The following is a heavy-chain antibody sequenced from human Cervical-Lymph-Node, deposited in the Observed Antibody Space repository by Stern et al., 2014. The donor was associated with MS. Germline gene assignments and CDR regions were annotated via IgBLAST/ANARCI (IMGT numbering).Heavy chain of an antibody. D-gene: IGHD2-15*01. CDR2: ILPIFGTT. CDR3: ARELPGNIVVAVAENWLDP. Sequence: QVQLVQSGAEVKKPGSSVKVSCKASGGTSSSYSITWVRQAPGQGLEWMGRILPIFGTTHYAQKFQGRVTFTADEASTTAYMELSSLTSEDTAVYYCARELPGNIVVAVAENWLDPWGQGTLVTVSS. CDR1: GGTSSSYS. V-gene: IGHV1-69*01. J-gene: IGHJ5*02.